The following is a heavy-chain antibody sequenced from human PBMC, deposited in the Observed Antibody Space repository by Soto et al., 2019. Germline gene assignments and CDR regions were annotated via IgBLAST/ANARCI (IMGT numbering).Heavy chain of an antibody. V-gene: IGHV3-23*01. CDR1: GFTFSSYE. D-gene: IGHD6-13*01. CDR2: ISGSGGST. CDR3: AKDSCWYSSSCGNGY. J-gene: IGHJ4*02. Sequence: PGGSLRLSCAASGFTFSSYEMSWVRQAPGKGLEWVSAISGSGGSTYYADSVKGRFTISRDNSKNTLYLQMNSLRAEDTAVYYCAKDSCWYSSSCGNGYWGQGTLVTVSS.